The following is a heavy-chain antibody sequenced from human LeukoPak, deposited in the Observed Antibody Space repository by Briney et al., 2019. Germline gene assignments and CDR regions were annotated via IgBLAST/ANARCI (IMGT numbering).Heavy chain of an antibody. CDR3: ATERQKYFDY. CDR1: GFTFDDYT. Sequence: GGSLRLSCAASGFTFDDYTMHWVRQAPGKGLEWVSLITWDGGSTFYADSVRGRFTISRDNNKNSLSLQMNSLRTEDTALYYCATERQKYFDYWGQGTLVTVSS. CDR2: ITWDGGST. V-gene: IGHV3-43*01. J-gene: IGHJ4*02.